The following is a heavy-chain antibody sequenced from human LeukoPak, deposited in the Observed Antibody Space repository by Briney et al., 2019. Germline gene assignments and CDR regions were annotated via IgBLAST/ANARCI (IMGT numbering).Heavy chain of an antibody. CDR3: ASNYYCSGGSCRDSPFDY. CDR2: ISYDRSNK. V-gene: IGHV3-30*04. Sequence: PGGSLRLSCAASGFTFSSYAMHWVRQAPGKGLEWVAVISYDRSNKYYADSVKGRFTISRDNSKNTLYLQMNSLRAEDTAVYYCASNYYCSGGSCRDSPFDYWGQGTLVTVSS. J-gene: IGHJ4*02. CDR1: GFTFSSYA. D-gene: IGHD2-15*01.